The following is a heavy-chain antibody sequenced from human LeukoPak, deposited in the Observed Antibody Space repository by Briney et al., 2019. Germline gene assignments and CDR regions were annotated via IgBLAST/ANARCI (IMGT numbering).Heavy chain of an antibody. CDR2: IYSDDTT. V-gene: IGHV3-66*01. CDR1: GFIVSSNY. CDR3: AREIGDWFDP. Sequence: PGGSLRLSCAASGFIVSSNYMSWVRQAPGKGLEWVSVIYSDDTTYYADSVRGRFTISRDNSKNMVYLQMNSLRAEDTAVYYCAREIGDWFDPWGQGTLVTVSS. J-gene: IGHJ5*02.